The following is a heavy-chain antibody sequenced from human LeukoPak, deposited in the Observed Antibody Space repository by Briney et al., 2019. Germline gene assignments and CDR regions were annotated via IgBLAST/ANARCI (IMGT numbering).Heavy chain of an antibody. Sequence: GGSLRLSCAASGFTFSSYWMHWVRQGPGKGLVWVSRINSDGSSTTYADSVKGRFTISRDNAKNSLYLQMNSLRAEDTAVYYCARAIAVAGFDYWGQGTLVTVSS. CDR3: ARAIAVAGFDY. D-gene: IGHD6-19*01. J-gene: IGHJ4*02. V-gene: IGHV3-74*01. CDR2: INSDGSST. CDR1: GFTFSSYW.